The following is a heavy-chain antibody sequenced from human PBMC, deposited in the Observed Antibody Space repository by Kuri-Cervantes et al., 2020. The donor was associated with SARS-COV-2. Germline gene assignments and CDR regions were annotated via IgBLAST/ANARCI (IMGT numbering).Heavy chain of an antibody. D-gene: IGHD3-3*01. J-gene: IGHJ5*02. CDR3: ARGGRGYDFWSGYLWFDP. CDR1: GYSISSGYY. CDR2: IYHSGST. Sequence: SETLSLTCAVSGYSISSGYYWGWIRQPPGKGLEWIGSIYHSGSTYYNPSLKSRVTISVDTSKNQFSLQLSSVTAADTAVYYCARGGRGYDFWSGYLWFDPWSQGTLVTVSS. V-gene: IGHV4-38-2*01.